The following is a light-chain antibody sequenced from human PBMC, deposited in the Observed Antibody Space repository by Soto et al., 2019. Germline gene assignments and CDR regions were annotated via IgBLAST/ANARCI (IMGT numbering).Light chain of an antibody. J-gene: IGKJ4*01. CDR1: QSVFYDPNNKDY. CDR3: QQYYSIPLT. CDR2: WAS. Sequence: DIVMTQSPESLAVSLGERATINCKSSQSVFYDPNNKDYLAWYQQKPGQPPKLLIYWASTRESGVPDRFSGSGSVTDFTLTISSLQAEDVAIYYCQQYYSIPLTFGGGTKVDIK. V-gene: IGKV4-1*01.